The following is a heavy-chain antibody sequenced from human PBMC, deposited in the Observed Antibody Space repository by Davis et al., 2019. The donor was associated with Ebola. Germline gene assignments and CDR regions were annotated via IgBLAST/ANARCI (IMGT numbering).Heavy chain of an antibody. CDR1: GFSFSKHF. CDR2: VKSDGSFT. D-gene: IGHD4-17*01. V-gene: IGHV3-74*01. J-gene: IGHJ4*02. CDR3: VRTTYGAPEY. Sequence: GESLKISCAASGFSFSKHFMHWVRQAPGKGLESVSVVKSDGSFTSYADSVKGRFTISRDNAKSTLYLQMNSLTAEDTAVYYCVRTTYGAPEYWGQGTLVTVSS.